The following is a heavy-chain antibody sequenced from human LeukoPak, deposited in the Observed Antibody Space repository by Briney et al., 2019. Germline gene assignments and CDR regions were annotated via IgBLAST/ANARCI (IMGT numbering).Heavy chain of an antibody. D-gene: IGHD6-19*01. Sequence: GGSLSPPCAASGFTTTSNYMTWVRQAPGKGQEWVSVIYSGGSTYYADSVKGRFTISRDNSKNTLYLQMISLGAEDTAVYYCASGGCSGWGPDAFDIWGHGTMVTVS. J-gene: IGHJ3*02. CDR1: GFTTTSNY. CDR3: ASGGCSGWGPDAFDI. V-gene: IGHV3-53*01. CDR2: IYSGGST.